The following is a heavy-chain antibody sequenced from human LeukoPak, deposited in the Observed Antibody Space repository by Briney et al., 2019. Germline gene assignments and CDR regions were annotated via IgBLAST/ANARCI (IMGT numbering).Heavy chain of an antibody. J-gene: IGHJ4*02. V-gene: IGHV1-24*01. D-gene: IGHD5-18*01. Sequence: GASVKVSCKVSGYTLTELSMHWVRQAPGKGLEWMGGFDPEDGETIYAQKLQGRVTMTTDTSTSTAYMELRSLRSDDTAVYYCARVARQLWPDNWGQGTLVTVSS. CDR2: FDPEDGET. CDR1: GYTLTELS. CDR3: ARVARQLWPDN.